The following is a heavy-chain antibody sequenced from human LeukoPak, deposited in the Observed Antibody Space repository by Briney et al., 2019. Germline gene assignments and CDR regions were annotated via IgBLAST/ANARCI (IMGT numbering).Heavy chain of an antibody. CDR2: INTNTGNP. J-gene: IGHJ4*02. CDR1: GYTFTSYA. D-gene: IGHD1-26*01. CDR3: ARDPIHSGSYEFDY. V-gene: IGHV7-4-1*02. Sequence: ASVKVSCKASGYTFTSYAMNWVRQAPGQGLEWMGWINTNTGNPTYAQGFTGRFVFSLDTSVSTAYLQISSLKAEDTAVYYCARDPIHSGSYEFDYWGQGTLVTVSS.